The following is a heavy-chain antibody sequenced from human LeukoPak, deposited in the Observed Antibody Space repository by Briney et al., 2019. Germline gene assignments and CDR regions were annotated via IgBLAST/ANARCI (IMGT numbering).Heavy chain of an antibody. CDR3: ARDATTELGTAYMDV. CDR2: ISYDGSNK. Sequence: PGRSLRLSCAASGFTFSSYGMHWVRQAPGKGLEWVAVISYDGSNKYYADSVKGRFTISRDNSKNSLYLQMNSLRVEDTAVYYCARDATTELGTAYMDVWGKGTTVTISS. V-gene: IGHV3-30*03. D-gene: IGHD6-13*01. J-gene: IGHJ6*03. CDR1: GFTFSSYG.